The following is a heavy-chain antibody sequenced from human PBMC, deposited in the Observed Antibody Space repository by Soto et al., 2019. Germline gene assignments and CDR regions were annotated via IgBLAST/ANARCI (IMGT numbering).Heavy chain of an antibody. J-gene: IGHJ4*02. CDR3: ARGRGYRYGDRELFFEY. D-gene: IGHD5-18*01. Sequence: QVQLQESGPGLVKPSQTLSLTCTVSGGTLISGPYYWTWIRQHPGKGLEWIGYIFYSGSTYYNPSLKARLTISVDTSANQFSLSLSSVTAADTAVYYCARGRGYRYGDRELFFEYWGQGALVTVSS. CDR1: GGTLISGPYY. CDR2: IFYSGST. V-gene: IGHV4-31*03.